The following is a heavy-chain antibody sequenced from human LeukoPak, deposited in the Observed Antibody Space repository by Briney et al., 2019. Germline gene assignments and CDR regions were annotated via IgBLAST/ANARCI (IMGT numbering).Heavy chain of an antibody. J-gene: IGHJ3*02. CDR3: VRAGDHVTYGGVDI. V-gene: IGHV4-59*12. D-gene: IGHD4-23*01. Sequence: PSETLSLTCTVSGGSISSYYWSWIRQPPGKGLEWIGYVYYSGTTNYNPSLKSRITISVDTSKNQFSLKLSSVNPDDTAVYHCVRAGDHVTYGGVDIWGLGTMVTVSS. CDR2: VYYSGTT. CDR1: GGSISSYY.